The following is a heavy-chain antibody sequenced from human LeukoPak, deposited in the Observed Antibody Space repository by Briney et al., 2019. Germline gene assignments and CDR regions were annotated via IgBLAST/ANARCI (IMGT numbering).Heavy chain of an antibody. V-gene: IGHV4-34*01. Sequence: SETLSLTCAVYGGSFSGYYWSWIRQPPGKGLEWIGEINHSGSTNYNPSLKSRVTISVDTSKNQFSLKLSSVTAADTAVYYCALLGYCSSTSCRFDYWGQGTLVTGSP. J-gene: IGHJ4*02. CDR3: ALLGYCSSTSCRFDY. D-gene: IGHD2-2*01. CDR2: INHSGST. CDR1: GGSFSGYY.